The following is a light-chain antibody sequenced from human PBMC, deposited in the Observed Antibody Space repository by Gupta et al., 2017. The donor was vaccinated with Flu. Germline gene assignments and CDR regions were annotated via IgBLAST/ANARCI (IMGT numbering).Light chain of an antibody. J-gene: IGLJ1*01. V-gene: IGLV3-21*02. CDR2: TDS. CDR3: QVWDSSSDHDV. Sequence: GGNNIGNKNVHWSQQKPGQAPVLVVYTDSDRPSGIPERFSGSNSENTATLTISRVEGGDEADYYCQVWDSSSDHDVFGTGTKVTVL. CDR1: NIGNKN.